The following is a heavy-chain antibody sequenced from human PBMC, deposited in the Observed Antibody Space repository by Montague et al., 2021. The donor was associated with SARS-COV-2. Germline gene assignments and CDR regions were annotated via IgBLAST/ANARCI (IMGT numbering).Heavy chain of an antibody. CDR3: ARDTFYYGSDSYYVDTFDM. V-gene: IGHV4-59*01. D-gene: IGHD3-10*01. CDR1: GGSINTNF. CDR2: AYYTGRS. J-gene: IGHJ3*02. Sequence: SETLSLTCTVSGGSINTNFWSWVRQPPGKGLEWVGYAYYTGRSNSSPSLHSRVSISVDTSKNQVSLKLSSVTAADTAVYYCARDTFYYGSDSYYVDTFDMWGQGPLVTVSS.